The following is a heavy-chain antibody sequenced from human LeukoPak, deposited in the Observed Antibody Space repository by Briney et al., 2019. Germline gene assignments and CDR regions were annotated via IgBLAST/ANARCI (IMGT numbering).Heavy chain of an antibody. D-gene: IGHD3-10*01. Sequence: PSETLSLTCTVSGGSISYYYWGWIRQPPGKGLEWIGSIYHSGSTYYNPSLKSRVTISVDTSKNQFSLKLSSVTAADTAVYYCARGGSGRDPVDYWGQGTLVTVSS. J-gene: IGHJ4*02. CDR2: IYHSGST. CDR3: ARGGSGRDPVDY. V-gene: IGHV4-38-2*02. CDR1: GGSISYYY.